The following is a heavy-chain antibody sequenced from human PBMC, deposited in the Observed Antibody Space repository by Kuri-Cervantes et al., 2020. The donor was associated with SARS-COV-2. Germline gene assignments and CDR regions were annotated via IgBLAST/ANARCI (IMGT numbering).Heavy chain of an antibody. CDR3: AREVYCSGGSCYFLDY. CDR1: GYTFTGYY. CDR2: INPNSGGT. D-gene: IGHD2-15*01. J-gene: IGHJ4*02. V-gene: IGHV1-2*02. Sequence: GESLKISCKASGYTFTGYYMHWVRQAPGQGLEWMGWINPNSGGTNYAQKFQGRVTMTRGTSISTAYMELSRLRSDDTAVYYCAREVYCSGGSCYFLDYWGQGTLVTVSS.